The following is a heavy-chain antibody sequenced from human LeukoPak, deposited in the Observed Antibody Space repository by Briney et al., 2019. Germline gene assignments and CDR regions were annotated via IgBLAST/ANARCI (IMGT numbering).Heavy chain of an antibody. Sequence: PGGSLRLSCAASGFTFSSYAMSWVRQAPGKGLEWVAVISYDGSNKYYADSVKGRFTISRDNSKNTLYLQMNSLRAEDTAVYYCAREGDVSGSYLDYWGQGTLVTVSS. D-gene: IGHD1-26*01. V-gene: IGHV3-30-3*01. CDR3: AREGDVSGSYLDY. J-gene: IGHJ4*02. CDR2: ISYDGSNK. CDR1: GFTFSSYA.